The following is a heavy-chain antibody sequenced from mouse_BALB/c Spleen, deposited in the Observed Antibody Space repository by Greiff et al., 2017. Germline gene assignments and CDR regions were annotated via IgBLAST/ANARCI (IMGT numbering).Heavy chain of an antibody. CDR2: IDPANGNT. V-gene: IGHV14-3*02. J-gene: IGHJ4*01. CDR3: ARKLSYAMDY. D-gene: IGHD1-1*02. CDR1: GFNIKDTY. Sequence: EVKLMESGAELVKPGASVKLSCTASGFNIKDTYMHWVKQRPEQGLEWIGRIDPANGNTKYDPKFQGKATITADTSSNTAYLQLSSLTSEDTAVYYCARKLSYAMDYWGQGTSVTVSS.